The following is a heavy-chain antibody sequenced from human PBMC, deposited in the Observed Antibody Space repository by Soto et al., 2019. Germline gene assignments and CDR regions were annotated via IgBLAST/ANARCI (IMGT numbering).Heavy chain of an antibody. J-gene: IGHJ4*02. Sequence: QVQLVESGGGVVQPGRSLRLSCAASGFTFSSYGMHWVRQAPGKGLEWVAVISYDGSNKYYADSVKGRFTISRDNSKNTLYLQMNSLRAEDTALYYCSPGSYSSGWYFDYWGQGTLVTVSS. CDR1: GFTFSSYG. CDR2: ISYDGSNK. CDR3: SPGSYSSGWYFDY. D-gene: IGHD6-19*01. V-gene: IGHV3-30*03.